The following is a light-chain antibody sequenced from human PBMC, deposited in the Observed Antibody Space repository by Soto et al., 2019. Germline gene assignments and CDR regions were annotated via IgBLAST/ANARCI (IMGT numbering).Light chain of an antibody. J-gene: IGKJ1*01. CDR3: LQDYNYPRT. CDR2: AAS. CDR1: QGIRND. V-gene: IGKV1-6*01. Sequence: AIQMTQSPSSLSASVGDRVTITCRASQGIRNDLGWYQQKPGKAPKLLIYAASSLQSGDRSRFSGSGSGTDFTLTISSLQPEDFATYYCLQDYNYPRTFGQGTKVEIK.